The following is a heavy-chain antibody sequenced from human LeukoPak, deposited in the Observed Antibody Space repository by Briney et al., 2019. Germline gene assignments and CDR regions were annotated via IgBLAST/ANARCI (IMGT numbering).Heavy chain of an antibody. J-gene: IGHJ6*02. V-gene: IGHV4-59*01. CDR1: GGSISSYY. D-gene: IGHD1-1*01. Sequence: SETLSLTCTVSGGSISSYYWSWIRQPPGKGLEWVGYIYDSGSTNYNPSLKSRVTISVDTSKNQFSLKLSSVTAADTAVYYCARVGGTNYYYYGMDVWGQGTTVTVSS. CDR2: IYDSGST. CDR3: ARVGGTNYYYYGMDV.